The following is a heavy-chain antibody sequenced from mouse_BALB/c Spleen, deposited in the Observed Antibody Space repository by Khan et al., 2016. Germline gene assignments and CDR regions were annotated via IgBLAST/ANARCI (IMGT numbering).Heavy chain of an antibody. CDR1: GYSITSDYA. CDR3: ARWLDAIDY. J-gene: IGHJ4*01. D-gene: IGHD2-2*01. CDR2: ISYSGTT. Sequence: EVKLLESGPGLVKPSQSLSLTCTVTGYSITSDYAWNWIRQFPGNKLEWMGYISYSGTTTYNPSLKSRISITRDPSKNQFFLQLNSVTTEDTATYYCARWLDAIDYWGQGTSVTVSS. V-gene: IGHV3-2*02.